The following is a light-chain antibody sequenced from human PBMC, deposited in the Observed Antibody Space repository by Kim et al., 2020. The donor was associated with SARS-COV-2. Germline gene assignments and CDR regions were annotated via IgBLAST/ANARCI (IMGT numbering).Light chain of an antibody. J-gene: IGLJ3*02. V-gene: IGLV3-1*01. CDR2: QDA. CDR3: QTWDTNSGWV. Sequence: SYELTQPPSVSVSPGQTASIICSGDKLGEKHVCWYQQKPGQSPVLVIYQDAKRPSGIPERFSGSNSGNTATLTISGTQSMDEADFYCQTWDTNSGWVFGGGTKLTVL. CDR1: KLGEKH.